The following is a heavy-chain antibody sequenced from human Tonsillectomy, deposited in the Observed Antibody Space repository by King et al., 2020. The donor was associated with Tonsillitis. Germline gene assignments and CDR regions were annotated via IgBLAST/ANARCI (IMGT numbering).Heavy chain of an antibody. J-gene: IGHJ3*02. CDR2: ISTSSGYT. V-gene: IGHV3-11*05. D-gene: IGHD6-19*01. Sequence: QLVQSGGGLVKPGGSLRLSCAASGFTFSDYYMTWIRQAPGKGLEWVSYISTSSGYTNYADSVKGRFTISRDIAKNSLYLQMNSLRADDTAVYYCARSREQWLATGAFDILDQGTMVTVSS. CDR3: ARSREQWLATGAFDI. CDR1: GFTFSDYY.